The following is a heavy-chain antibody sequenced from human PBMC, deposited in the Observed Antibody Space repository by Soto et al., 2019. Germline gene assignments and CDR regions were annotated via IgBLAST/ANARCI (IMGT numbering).Heavy chain of an antibody. J-gene: IGHJ4*02. CDR1: GDSTSYYY. D-gene: IGHD6-19*01. V-gene: IGHV4-59*08. CDR2: VYHSGST. Sequence: SETLSLTCTVSGDSTSYYYWSWIRVAPGKGLEWIGSVYHSGSTNYNPSLKSRVTILRDSSKAQFSLKLNSATAADTAVYYCARAHDSSGWYFSRAKYYFDYWGQGTLVTVSS. CDR3: ARAHDSSGWYFSRAKYYFDY.